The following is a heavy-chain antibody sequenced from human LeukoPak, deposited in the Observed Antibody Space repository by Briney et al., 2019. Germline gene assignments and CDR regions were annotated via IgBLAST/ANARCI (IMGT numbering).Heavy chain of an antibody. Sequence: ETLSLTCAVYGGSFSGYYWSWIRQPPGKGLEWVGRIKSKTDGGTTDYAAPVKGRFTISRDDSKNTLYLQMNSLKTEDTAVYYCTIDPGYGDYGDWGQGTLVTVSS. J-gene: IGHJ4*02. D-gene: IGHD4-17*01. CDR2: IKSKTDGGTT. V-gene: IGHV3-15*01. CDR3: TIDPGYGDYGD. CDR1: GGSFSGYY.